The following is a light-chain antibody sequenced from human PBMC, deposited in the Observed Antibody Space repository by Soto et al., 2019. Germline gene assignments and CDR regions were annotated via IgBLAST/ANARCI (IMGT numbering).Light chain of an antibody. CDR3: QQSYNTPLT. CDR2: AAS. CDR1: QSISSY. J-gene: IGKJ4*01. Sequence: DIQMTQSPSSLSASVGDRVTITCRASQSISSYLNWYQQKPGKAPKLLIYAASSLQSGVPSRFSGSGSATDFTLIISSLQPEDFATYYCQQSYNTPLTFGGGTKVEIK. V-gene: IGKV1-39*01.